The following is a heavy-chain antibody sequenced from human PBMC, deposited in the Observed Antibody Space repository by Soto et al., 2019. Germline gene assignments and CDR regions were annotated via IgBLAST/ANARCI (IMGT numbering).Heavy chain of an antibody. D-gene: IGHD6-19*01. J-gene: IGHJ5*02. CDR1: GFTFSNYA. CDR3: AKVPLWYDSYWYPPPGFDP. V-gene: IGHV3-23*01. Sequence: EVQLLESGGGFVQPGGSLRLSCAASGFTFSNYAMSWVRQAPGKWLEWVSAITAYGDSTHYADSVKGRFTISRDSPKNTLYLQMGSLRAEDTAGYYCAKVPLWYDSYWYPPPGFDPWGQGTLVTVSS. CDR2: ITAYGDST.